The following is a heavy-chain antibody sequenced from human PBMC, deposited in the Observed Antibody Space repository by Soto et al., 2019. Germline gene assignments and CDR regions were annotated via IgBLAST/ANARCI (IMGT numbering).Heavy chain of an antibody. V-gene: IGHV3-7*03. D-gene: IGHD3-10*01. CDR1: GFTFSSYW. J-gene: IGHJ6*02. CDR2: IKQDGSEK. Sequence: PGGSLRLSCAASGFTFSSYWMSWVRQAPGKGLEWVANIKQDGSEKYYVDSVKGRFTISRDNAKNSLYLQMNSLRAEDTAVYYCARDPGYYYGSGPPIDYYYYGMDVWGQGTTVTVSS. CDR3: ARDPGYYYGSGPPIDYYYYGMDV.